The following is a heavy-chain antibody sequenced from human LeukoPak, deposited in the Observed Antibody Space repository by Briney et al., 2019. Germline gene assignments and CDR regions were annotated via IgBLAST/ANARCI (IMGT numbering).Heavy chain of an antibody. CDR1: GGSFSGYY. CDR3: ARGRHYYDSSGYYRGDYYYYYGMDV. J-gene: IGHJ6*02. Sequence: SETLSLTCAVYGGSFSGYYWSWIRQPPGKGLEWIGEINHSGSTNYNPSLKSRATISVDTSKNQFSLKLSSVTAADTAVYYCARGRHYYDSSGYYRGDYYYYYGMDVWGQGTTVTVSS. CDR2: INHSGST. V-gene: IGHV4-34*01. D-gene: IGHD3-22*01.